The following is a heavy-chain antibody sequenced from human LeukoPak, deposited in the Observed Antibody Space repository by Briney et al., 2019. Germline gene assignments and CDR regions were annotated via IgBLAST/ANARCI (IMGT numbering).Heavy chain of an antibody. D-gene: IGHD6-13*01. CDR3: ARLGSSWPNWFDP. CDR1: GFTFGDYH. J-gene: IGHJ5*02. CDR2: ITFSGRTI. V-gene: IGHV3-11*01. Sequence: GGSLRLSCAASGFTFGDYHMIWLRQPPGKGRECVSYITFSGRTIHYADSVKGRFTISRDNARSSLYLQMNSLRAEDTAVYYCARLGSSWPNWFDPWGQGTLVTVSS.